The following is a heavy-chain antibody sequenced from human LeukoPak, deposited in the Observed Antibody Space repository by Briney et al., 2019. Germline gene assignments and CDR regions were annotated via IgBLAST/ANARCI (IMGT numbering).Heavy chain of an antibody. D-gene: IGHD6-13*01. CDR2: IDWDDDK. J-gene: IGHJ3*02. V-gene: IGHV2-70*11. Sequence: SGPTLVNPPQTLTLTCTFSGFSLSTRGMCVSWIRQPPGKALEWLARIDWDDDKYYSTSLKTRLTISKDTSQNQVVLTMTNMDPVDTATYYCARIRLPSHAIAAAGANAFDIWGQGTMVTVSS. CDR3: ARIRLPSHAIAAAGANAFDI. CDR1: GFSLSTRGMC.